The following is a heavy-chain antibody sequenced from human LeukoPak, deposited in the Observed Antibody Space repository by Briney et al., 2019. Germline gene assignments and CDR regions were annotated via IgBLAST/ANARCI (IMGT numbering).Heavy chain of an antibody. CDR2: ITSSSSYI. CDR3: ARDPYSGNYGDYYYYYMDV. CDR1: GFSFSTYN. V-gene: IGHV3-21*01. D-gene: IGHD1-26*01. Sequence: GESLRLSCAASGFSFSTYNMNWVRQAPGKGLEWVSSITSSSSYIYYADSVKGRFTISRDNAKTSLYLQMNSLRDEDTAVYYCARDPYSGNYGDYYYYYMDVWGKGTTVTISS. J-gene: IGHJ6*03.